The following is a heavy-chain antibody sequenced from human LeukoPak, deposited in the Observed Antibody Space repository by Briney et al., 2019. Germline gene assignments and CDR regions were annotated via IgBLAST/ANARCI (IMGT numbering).Heavy chain of an antibody. Sequence: PGGSLRLSCAASGFTFSNYVMSWVRQAPGKGLEWVSVIGGSDGVTYYADSVKGRFTISRDNSKNTLYLQMNSLRAEDTAVYYCAKTVFGRNYYYYGMDVWGQGTTVTVSS. CDR1: GFTFSNYV. CDR2: IGGSDGVT. CDR3: AKTVFGRNYYYYGMDV. V-gene: IGHV3-23*01. J-gene: IGHJ6*02. D-gene: IGHD3-10*01.